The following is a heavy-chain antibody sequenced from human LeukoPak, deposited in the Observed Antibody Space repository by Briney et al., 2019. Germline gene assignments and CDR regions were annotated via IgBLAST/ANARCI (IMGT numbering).Heavy chain of an antibody. V-gene: IGHV1-8*01. J-gene: IGHJ4*02. D-gene: IGHD3-10*01. CDR3: ARGGLYVPGSYYS. CDR1: GYTFTSYD. Sequence: GASVKVSCKASGYTFTSYDVNWVRQATGQGLEWMGWVNPNSGHTGYAQKFQGRVTMTRNTSISTAYMELSSLRSEDTAVYYCARGGLYVPGSYYSRGQGTLVTVSS. CDR2: VNPNSGHT.